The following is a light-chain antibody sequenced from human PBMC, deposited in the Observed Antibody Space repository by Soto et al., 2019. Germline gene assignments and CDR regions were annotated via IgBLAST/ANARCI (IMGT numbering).Light chain of an antibody. CDR3: QTWGTGVV. CDR2: LNSDGSH. Sequence: QSVLTQSPSASASLGASVKLTCTLSSGHSSYAIAWHQQQPEKGPRYLMKLNSDGSHSKGDGIPDRFSGSSSGAERYLTISSLQSEDEADYYCQTWGTGVVFGVGTKVTVL. J-gene: IGLJ2*01. CDR1: SGHSSYA. V-gene: IGLV4-69*01.